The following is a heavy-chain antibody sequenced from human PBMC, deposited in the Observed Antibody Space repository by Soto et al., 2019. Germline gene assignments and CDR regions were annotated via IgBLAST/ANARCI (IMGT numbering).Heavy chain of an antibody. J-gene: IGHJ3*02. V-gene: IGHV4-31*03. Sequence: PSETLSLTCTVSGGSISSGGYYWSWIRQHPGKGLEWIGYIFYSGSTYYNPSLKSRVTISVDTSKDQFSLKLSSVTAADTAVYYCARVRKDGYNYYDAFDIWGQGTMVTVS. D-gene: IGHD5-12*01. CDR1: GGSISSGGYY. CDR3: ARVRKDGYNYYDAFDI. CDR2: IFYSGST.